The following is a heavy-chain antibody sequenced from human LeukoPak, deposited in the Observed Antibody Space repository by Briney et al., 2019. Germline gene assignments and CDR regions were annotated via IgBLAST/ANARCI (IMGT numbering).Heavy chain of an antibody. CDR3: ARGAYYYED. J-gene: IGHJ4*02. CDR2: ISGSSSTI. V-gene: IGHV3-48*01. CDR1: GFTFSSYS. Sequence: GGSLRLSCAASGFTFSSYSMNWVRQAPGKGLEWGSYISGSSSTIYYADSVKGRFTISRDNAKNSLYLQMNSLRAEDTAVYYCARGAYYYEDWGQGTLVTVSS. D-gene: IGHD3-22*01.